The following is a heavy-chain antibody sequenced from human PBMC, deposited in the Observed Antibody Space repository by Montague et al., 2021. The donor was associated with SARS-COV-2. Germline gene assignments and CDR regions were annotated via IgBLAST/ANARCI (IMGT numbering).Heavy chain of an antibody. CDR3: ARHYYDSSGYYSPWYFDL. J-gene: IGHJ2*01. Sequence: SETLSLTCTVSGGSISSSSYYWGWIRQPPGKGLEWIGSIYYSGSTYYXXXLKSRVTISVDTPENQFSLKLSSVTAADTAVYYCARHYYDSSGYYSPWYFDLWGRGTLVTVSS. V-gene: IGHV4-39*01. CDR1: GGSISSSSYY. CDR2: IYYSGST. D-gene: IGHD3-22*01.